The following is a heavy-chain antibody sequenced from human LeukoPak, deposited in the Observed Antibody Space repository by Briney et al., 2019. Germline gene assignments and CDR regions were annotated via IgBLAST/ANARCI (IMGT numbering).Heavy chain of an antibody. V-gene: IGHV3-23*01. CDR1: GFTFTSYS. CDR2: ISGSGGST. D-gene: IGHD3-10*01. J-gene: IGHJ4*02. Sequence: PGGSLRLSCAASGFTFTSYSMSWVRQAPGKGLEWVSAISGSGGSTYYADSVKGRFTISRDNSKNTVYLQMNSLRAEDTAVYYCAKVGGSWSYYLMECWGQGTLVTVSS. CDR3: AKVGGSWSYYLMEC.